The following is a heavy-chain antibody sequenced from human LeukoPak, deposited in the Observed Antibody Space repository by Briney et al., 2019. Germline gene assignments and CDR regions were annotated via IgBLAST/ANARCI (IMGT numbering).Heavy chain of an antibody. CDR3: ARNGQQVRYFQH. Sequence: ASVKVSCKASGGTFSSYAISWVRQAPGQGLEWMGWMNPNSGNTNYAQKFQGRVTMTRNTSISTAYMELSSLRSEGTAVYYCARNGQQVRYFQHWGQGTLVTVSS. V-gene: IGHV1-8*02. CDR1: GGTFSSYA. J-gene: IGHJ1*01. D-gene: IGHD6-13*01. CDR2: MNPNSGNT.